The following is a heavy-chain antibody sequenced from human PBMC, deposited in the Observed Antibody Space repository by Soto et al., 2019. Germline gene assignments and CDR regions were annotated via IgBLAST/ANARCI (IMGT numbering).Heavy chain of an antibody. Sequence: ASVKVSFQASVYTLTSDYMHWVRQAPRQGVEWMGRISPSVGSTNYAQKFQGRVTMTGDTSTSTAYMELSSLRSEDTAVYYCARTGYVTSRYRSGWYGYFDYWAQGTLVTVYS. CDR3: ARTGYVTSRYRSGWYGYFDY. V-gene: IGHV1-46*01. J-gene: IGHJ4*02. CDR1: VYTLTSDY. CDR2: ISPSVGST. D-gene: IGHD6-19*01.